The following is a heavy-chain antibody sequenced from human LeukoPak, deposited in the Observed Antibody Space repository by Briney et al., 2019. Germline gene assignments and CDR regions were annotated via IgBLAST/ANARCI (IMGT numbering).Heavy chain of an antibody. J-gene: IGHJ5*02. V-gene: IGHV1-2*02. CDR1: GYTFSNYY. CDR2: IIPNNGGT. Sequence: GASVKVSCKASGYTFSNYYMYWVRQAPGQGLEWMGWIIPNNGGTNYAQKFQGRVTMTRDTSISTAYMELSRLTADDTAVYYCARNFGDFWSGNDYNWFAPWGQGTLVTVSS. CDR3: ARNFGDFWSGNDYNWFAP. D-gene: IGHD3-3*01.